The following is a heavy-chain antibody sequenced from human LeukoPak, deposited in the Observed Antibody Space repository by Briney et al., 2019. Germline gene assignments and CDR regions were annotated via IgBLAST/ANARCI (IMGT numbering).Heavy chain of an antibody. CDR3: ARDSVKTSFDY. V-gene: IGHV3-9*01. CDR1: GFTFDDYA. J-gene: IGHJ4*02. Sequence: GGSLRLSCGSSGFTFDDYAMRWVRETPGKGLEWVSGISWSGGSIGYVDSVKGRFTISRDNAKNSLYLQMNSLRAEDTAVYYCARDSVKTSFDYWGQGTLVTVSS. CDR2: ISWSGGSI.